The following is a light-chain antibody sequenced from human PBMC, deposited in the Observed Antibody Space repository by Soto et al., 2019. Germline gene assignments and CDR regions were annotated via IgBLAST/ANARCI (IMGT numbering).Light chain of an antibody. Sequence: EIVLTQSPATLSLSPGEGATLSCRASQSVRSYLAWYQQKPGQVPRLLIYDASNRATGVPARFSGSGSGTDFSLTISSLEHEDFAVYYCQQRYNWPPLTFGGGTRVDI. CDR2: DAS. CDR1: QSVRSY. J-gene: IGKJ4*01. CDR3: QQRYNWPPLT. V-gene: IGKV3-11*01.